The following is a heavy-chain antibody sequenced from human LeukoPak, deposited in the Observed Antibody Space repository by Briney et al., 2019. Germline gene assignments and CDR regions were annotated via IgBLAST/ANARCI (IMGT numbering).Heavy chain of an antibody. V-gene: IGHV3-74*01. CDR1: GFTFRSYY. J-gene: IGHJ4*02. D-gene: IGHD3-10*01. CDR2: ISSDGSST. CDR3: AKGPNSGSPAAHRD. Sequence: GGSLRLSCAASGFTFRSYYMHWVRQTPGKGLVWVSRISSDGSSTSYADSVKGRFTISRDNSKNTLYLQMNSLRAEDTAVYYCAKGPNSGSPAAHRDWGQGTLVTVSS.